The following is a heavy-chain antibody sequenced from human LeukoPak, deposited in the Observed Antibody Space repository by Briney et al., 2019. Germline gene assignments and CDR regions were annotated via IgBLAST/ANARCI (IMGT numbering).Heavy chain of an antibody. J-gene: IGHJ4*02. D-gene: IGHD3-10*01. Sequence: SETLSLTCTVSGGSISSSSYYWGWIRQPPGRGLGWLGNLYDSGSTHYNPSLRSRVIISVDTSKNQFSLKVTSVTAADTAVYYCARHRAGGSGMAVDYWGQGTLVTVSS. CDR1: GGSISSSSYY. CDR3: ARHRAGGSGMAVDY. V-gene: IGHV4-39*01. CDR2: LYDSGST.